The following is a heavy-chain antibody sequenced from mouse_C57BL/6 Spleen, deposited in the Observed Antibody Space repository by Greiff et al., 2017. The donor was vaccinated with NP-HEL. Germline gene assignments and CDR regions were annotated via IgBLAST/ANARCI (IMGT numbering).Heavy chain of an antibody. J-gene: IGHJ3*01. Sequence: QVQLQQSGPELVKPGASVKISCKASGDALSSSGRKWGKQRPGKGLEGIGRIYPGDGDTNYNGKFKGNATLTADKSSSTAYMQLSSLTSEDSAVYFCARESYLGAWFAYWGQGTLVTVSA. CDR2: IYPGDGDT. V-gene: IGHV1-82*01. CDR1: GDALSSSG. CDR3: ARESYLGAWFAY. D-gene: IGHD1-1*01.